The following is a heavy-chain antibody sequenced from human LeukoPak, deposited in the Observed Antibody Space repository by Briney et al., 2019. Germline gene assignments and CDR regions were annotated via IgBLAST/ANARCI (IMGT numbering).Heavy chain of an antibody. CDR3: ARGETGTTHQMGFDP. CDR1: GGTFSSYA. CDR2: IIPIFGTA. D-gene: IGHD1-7*01. J-gene: IGHJ5*02. Sequence: GASVKVSCKASGGTFSSYAISWVRQAPGQGLELMGGIIPIFGTANYAQKFQGRVTITADESTSTAYMELSSLRSEDTAVYYCARGETGTTHQMGFDPWGQGTLVTVSS. V-gene: IGHV1-69*13.